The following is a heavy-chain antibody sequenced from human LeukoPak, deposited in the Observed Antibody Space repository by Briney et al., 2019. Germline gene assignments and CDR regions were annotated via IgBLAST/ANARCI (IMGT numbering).Heavy chain of an antibody. D-gene: IGHD6-13*01. V-gene: IGHV1-69*06. Sequence: GASVKVSCKASGGTFSSYAISWVRQAPGQGLEWMGGIIPIFGTANYAQKFQGRVTITADKSTSTAYMELSRLRSEDTAVYYCATSFAGYSPDAFDIWGQGTMVTVSS. CDR1: GGTFSSYA. J-gene: IGHJ3*02. CDR2: IIPIFGTA. CDR3: ATSFAGYSPDAFDI.